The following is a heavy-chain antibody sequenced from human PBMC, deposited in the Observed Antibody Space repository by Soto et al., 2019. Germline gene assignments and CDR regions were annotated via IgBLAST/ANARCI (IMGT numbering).Heavy chain of an antibody. CDR3: AAGGGLPRYY. V-gene: IGHV4-30-2*01. J-gene: IGHJ4*02. Sequence: QLQLQESGSGLVKPSQTLSLTCAVSGGSISSGGYSWSWIRQPPGKGLEWIGYIYHSGGTYYNPSLTCRVITSVDGPTNQFSLKLSSVTAADTAVYYCAAGGGLPRYYWGQGTLVTVSS. CDR1: GGSISSGGYS. CDR2: IYHSGGT. D-gene: IGHD5-12*01.